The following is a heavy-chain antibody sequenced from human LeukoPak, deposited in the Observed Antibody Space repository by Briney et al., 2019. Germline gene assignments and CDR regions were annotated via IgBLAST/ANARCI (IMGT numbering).Heavy chain of an antibody. CDR3: AKPTRGYGDLYFDY. J-gene: IGHJ4*02. V-gene: IGHV3-23*01. Sequence: PGGSLRLSCAASGFTFSSYAMSWVRQAPGKGLEWVSAISGSGGSTCYADSVKGRFTISRDNSKNTLYLQMNSLRAEDTAVYYCAKPTRGYGDLYFDYWGQGTLVTVSS. CDR2: ISGSGGST. D-gene: IGHD4-17*01. CDR1: GFTFSSYA.